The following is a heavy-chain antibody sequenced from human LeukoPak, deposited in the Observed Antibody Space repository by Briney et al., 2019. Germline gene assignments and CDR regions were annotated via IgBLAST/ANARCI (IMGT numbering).Heavy chain of an antibody. J-gene: IGHJ2*01. CDR2: ISHSGST. CDR3: ARYSSTWPYWYFDL. CDR1: GGSISSGGYS. V-gene: IGHV4-30-2*01. D-gene: IGHD6-13*01. Sequence: SETLSLTCAVSGGSISSGGYSWSWIRQPPGKGLEWIVYISHSGSTYYNPSLKSRVTISVDRSKNQFSLKLTSVTAADTAVYYCARYSSTWPYWYFDLWGRGTLVTVSS.